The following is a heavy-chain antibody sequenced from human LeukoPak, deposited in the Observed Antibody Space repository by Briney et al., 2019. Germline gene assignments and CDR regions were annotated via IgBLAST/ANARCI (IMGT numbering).Heavy chain of an antibody. D-gene: IGHD3-16*01. CDR3: AREGGKDFDY. CDR1: GGSISSGGYY. Sequence: PSETLSLTRTVSGGSISSGGYYWSWIRQHPGKGLEWIGYIYYSGGTYYNPSLKSRVTISVDTSKNQFSLKLSSVTAADTAVYYCAREGGKDFDYWGQGILVTVSS. V-gene: IGHV4-31*03. J-gene: IGHJ4*02. CDR2: IYYSGGT.